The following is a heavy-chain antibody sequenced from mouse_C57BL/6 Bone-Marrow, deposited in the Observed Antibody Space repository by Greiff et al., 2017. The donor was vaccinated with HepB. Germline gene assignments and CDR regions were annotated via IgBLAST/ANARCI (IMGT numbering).Heavy chain of an antibody. D-gene: IGHD1-1*01. CDR2: IDPNSGGT. Sequence: VQLQQPGAELVKPGASVKLSCKASGSTFTSYWMHWVKQRPGRGLEWIGRIDPNSGGTKYNEKFKSKATLTVDKPSSTAYMQRSSLTSEDSAVYYCARGYFMPRYAMDYWGQGTSVTVSS. J-gene: IGHJ4*01. V-gene: IGHV1-72*01. CDR3: ARGYFMPRYAMDY. CDR1: GSTFTSYW.